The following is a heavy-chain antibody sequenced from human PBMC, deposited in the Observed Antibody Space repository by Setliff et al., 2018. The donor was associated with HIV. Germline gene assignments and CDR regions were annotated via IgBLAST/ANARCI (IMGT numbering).Heavy chain of an antibody. CDR3: ASGSYGSVLL. Sequence: SQTLSLTCAISGDSVSSNSAAWNWVRQSPSRGLEWLGRTYYRSKWYINYAESVKSRITINPDTSKNQFSLHLNSVTPEDTAVYYCASGSYGSVLLWGQGTLVTVS. CDR2: TYYRSKWYI. CDR1: GDSVSSNSAA. D-gene: IGHD6-19*01. J-gene: IGHJ4*02. V-gene: IGHV6-1*01.